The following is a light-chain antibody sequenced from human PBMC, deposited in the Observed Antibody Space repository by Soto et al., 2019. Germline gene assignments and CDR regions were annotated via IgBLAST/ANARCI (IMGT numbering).Light chain of an antibody. CDR3: QQYNDWPLT. Sequence: DIVMPRSPATLSVAPVERVTFSCRASQSVSSNLAWYQQKPGQAPSLLIYGAFTRATGIPARFSGTGSGTEFTLTISSLQSEDFALYYCQQYNDWPLTFGQGTKVDIK. J-gene: IGKJ1*01. V-gene: IGKV3-15*01. CDR1: QSVSSN. CDR2: GAF.